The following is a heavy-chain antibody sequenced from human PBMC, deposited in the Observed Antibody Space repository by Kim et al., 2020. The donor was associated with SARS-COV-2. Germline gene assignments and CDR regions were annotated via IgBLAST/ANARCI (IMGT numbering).Heavy chain of an antibody. Sequence: GGSLRLSCAASGFTFSSYAMHWVRQAPGKGLEWVAVISYDGSNKYYADSVKGRFTISRDNSKNTLYLQMNSLRAEDTAVYYCARARRLMVRGEMSSPFDYWGQGTLVTVSS. CDR1: GFTFSSYA. J-gene: IGHJ4*02. V-gene: IGHV3-30-3*01. CDR2: ISYDGSNK. CDR3: ARARRLMVRGEMSSPFDY. D-gene: IGHD3-10*01.